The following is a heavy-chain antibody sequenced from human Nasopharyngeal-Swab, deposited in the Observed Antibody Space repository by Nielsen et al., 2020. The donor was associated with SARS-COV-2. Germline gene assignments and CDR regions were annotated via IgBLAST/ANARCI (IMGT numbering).Heavy chain of an antibody. CDR3: ATAAVAGNAGWFDP. Sequence: ASVKVSCKVSGYTLTELSMHWVRQAPGKGLEWMGGFDHEDGETIYAQKFQGRVTMTEDTSTDTAYMELSSLRSEDTAVYYCATAAVAGNAGWFDPWGQGTLVTVSS. CDR2: FDHEDGET. V-gene: IGHV1-24*01. J-gene: IGHJ5*02. CDR1: GYTLTELS. D-gene: IGHD6-19*01.